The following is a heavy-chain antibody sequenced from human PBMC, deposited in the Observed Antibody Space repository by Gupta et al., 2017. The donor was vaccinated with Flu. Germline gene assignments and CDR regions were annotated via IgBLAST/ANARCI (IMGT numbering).Heavy chain of an antibody. CDR2: ISGSGGST. Sequence: EVQLLESGGGLVQPGGSLRLSCAASGFTFSSYAMRWVRQAPGKGLEWVSAISGSGGSTYYADSVKGRFTISRDNSKNTLYLQMNSLRAEDTAVYYCAKDRAVAGTPEYFQHWGQGTLVTVSS. J-gene: IGHJ1*01. CDR1: GFTFSSYA. D-gene: IGHD6-19*01. V-gene: IGHV3-23*01. CDR3: AKDRAVAGTPEYFQH.